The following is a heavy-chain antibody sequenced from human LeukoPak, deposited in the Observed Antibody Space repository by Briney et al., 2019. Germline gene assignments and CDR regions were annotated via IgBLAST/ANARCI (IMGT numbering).Heavy chain of an antibody. CDR2: IYYSGST. CDR1: GGSISSSSYY. CDR3: ARGLDYYGRDY. V-gene: IGHV4-39*07. Sequence: SETLSLTCTVSGGSISSSSYYWGWIRQPPGKGLEWIGSIYYSGSTYYNPSLKSRVTISVDTSKNQFSLKLSSVTAADTAVYYCARGLDYYGRDYWGQGTLVTVSS. D-gene: IGHD3-10*01. J-gene: IGHJ4*02.